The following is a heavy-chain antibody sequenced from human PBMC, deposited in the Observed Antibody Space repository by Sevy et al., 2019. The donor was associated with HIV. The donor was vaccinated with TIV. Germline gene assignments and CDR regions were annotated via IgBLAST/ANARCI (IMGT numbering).Heavy chain of an antibody. Sequence: TLSLTCTVSGGSISSGGYYWSWIRQHPGKGLEWIGYIYYSGSTYYNPSLKSRVTISVDTSKNQFSLKLSSVTAADTAVYYCASRNILTSSAFDIWGQGTMVTVSS. J-gene: IGHJ3*02. CDR1: GGSISSGGYY. CDR2: IYYSGST. V-gene: IGHV4-31*03. D-gene: IGHD3-9*01. CDR3: ASRNILTSSAFDI.